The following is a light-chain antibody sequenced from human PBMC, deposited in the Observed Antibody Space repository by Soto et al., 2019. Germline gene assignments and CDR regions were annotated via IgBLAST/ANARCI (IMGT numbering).Light chain of an antibody. Sequence: QAVVTQEPSLTVSPGGTVTLTCGSSTGTVTSGHYPYWIQQKPGQAPRTLICNTSHKQSWTPARFSGSLLGGKAALTLSSAQPEDEAEYYCLLAYTGARIFGGGTKVTVL. J-gene: IGLJ2*01. CDR1: TGTVTSGHY. CDR2: NTS. V-gene: IGLV7-46*01. CDR3: LLAYTGARI.